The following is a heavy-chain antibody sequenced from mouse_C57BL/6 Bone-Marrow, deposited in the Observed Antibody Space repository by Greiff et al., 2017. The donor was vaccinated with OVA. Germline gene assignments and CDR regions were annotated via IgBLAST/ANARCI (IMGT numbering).Heavy chain of an antibody. CDR3: ASSYYYGSPMDY. Sequence: EVQLQESGPELVKPGASVKISCKASGYSFTDYNMNWVKQSNGKSLEWIGVINPNYGTTSYNQKFKGKATLTVDQSSSTAYMQLSSLTSEDSAVYYCASSYYYGSPMDYWGQGTSVTVSS. D-gene: IGHD1-1*01. V-gene: IGHV1-39*01. CDR1: GYSFTDYN. J-gene: IGHJ4*01. CDR2: INPNYGTT.